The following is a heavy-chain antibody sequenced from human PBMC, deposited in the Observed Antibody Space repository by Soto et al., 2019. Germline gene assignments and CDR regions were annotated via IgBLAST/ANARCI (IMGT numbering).Heavy chain of an antibody. V-gene: IGHV4-4*07. D-gene: IGHD3-16*01. CDR1: GGSMSDYF. J-gene: IGHJ4*02. Sequence: QVQLQESGPGLVTPSETLSLTCTVSGGSMSDYFWTWIRLPAGKRLEWIGRKSISGSTDYNPSLKGRASMSVDTSKNQSSLRLISVTAADTALYYCARSLGSAAGWSFDVWGQGILVTVSS. CDR3: ARSLGSAAGWSFDV. CDR2: KSISGST.